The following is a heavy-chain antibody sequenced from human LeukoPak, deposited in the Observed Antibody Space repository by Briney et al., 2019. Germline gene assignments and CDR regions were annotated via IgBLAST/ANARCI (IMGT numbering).Heavy chain of an antibody. D-gene: IGHD3-22*01. CDR3: ARDHYYYDSSGYVFDY. CDR2: IYTSGST. V-gene: IGHV4-4*07. J-gene: IGHJ4*02. CDR1: GDSITSYY. Sequence: SETLSLTCTVSGDSITSYYWSWIRQPAGKGLEWIGRIYTSGSTNYNPSLKSRVTMSVDTSKNQFSLRLSSVTAADTSVYYCARDHYYYDSSGYVFDYWGQGTLVTVSS.